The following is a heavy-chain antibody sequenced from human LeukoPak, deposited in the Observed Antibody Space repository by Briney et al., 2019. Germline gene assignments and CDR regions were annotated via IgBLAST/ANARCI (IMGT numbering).Heavy chain of an antibody. CDR3: ARWTTVTEYNWFDP. CDR1: GFTFSSYA. D-gene: IGHD4-17*01. V-gene: IGHV3-30*01. Sequence: GRSLRLSCAASGFTFSSYAMHWVRQAPGEGLEWVAVISYDGSNKYYADSVKGRFTISRDNSKNTLYLQMNSLRAEDTAVYYCARWTTVTEYNWFDPWGQGTLVTVSS. J-gene: IGHJ5*02. CDR2: ISYDGSNK.